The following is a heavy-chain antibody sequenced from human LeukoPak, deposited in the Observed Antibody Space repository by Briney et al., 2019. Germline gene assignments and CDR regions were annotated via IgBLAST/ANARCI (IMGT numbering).Heavy chain of an antibody. Sequence: PGRSLRLSCATSGFTFSHYGMHWVPQAPGKGLEWVAVIWSDGTNRYYGDPVKGRFTISRDNFQRTVYLQMDSLRAEDTAVYYCAKDAQRGFDYSNSLDKWGQGTLVTVSS. V-gene: IGHV3-33*06. CDR1: GFTFSHYG. CDR2: IWSDGTNR. D-gene: IGHD4-11*01. CDR3: AKDAQRGFDYSNSLDK. J-gene: IGHJ4*02.